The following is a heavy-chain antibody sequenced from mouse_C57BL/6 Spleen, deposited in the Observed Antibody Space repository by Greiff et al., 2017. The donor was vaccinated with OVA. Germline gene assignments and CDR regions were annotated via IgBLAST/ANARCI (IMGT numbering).Heavy chain of an antibody. Sequence: VQLQQSGAELVKPGASVKLSCKASGYTFTSYWMHWVKQRPGQGLEWIGMIHPNSGSTNYNEKFKSKATLTVDKSSSTAYMQLSSLTSEDSAVYYCASNYGSSSDFDYWGQGTTLTVSS. V-gene: IGHV1-64*01. J-gene: IGHJ2*01. CDR1: GYTFTSYW. CDR2: IHPNSGST. D-gene: IGHD1-1*01. CDR3: ASNYGSSSDFDY.